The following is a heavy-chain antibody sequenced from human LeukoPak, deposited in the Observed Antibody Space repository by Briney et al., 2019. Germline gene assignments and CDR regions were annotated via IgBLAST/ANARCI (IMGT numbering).Heavy chain of an antibody. V-gene: IGHV3-23*01. J-gene: IGHJ4*02. CDR1: GFTFSSYW. D-gene: IGHD2-15*01. Sequence: GGSLRLSCAASGFTFSSYWMSWVRQAPGKGLGWVSAISGSGGSTYYADSVKGRFTISRDNSKNTLYLQMNSLRAEDTAVYYCAKDLPQGCCSGGSCYSSPHYWGQGTLVTVSS. CDR3: AKDLPQGCCSGGSCYSSPHY. CDR2: ISGSGGST.